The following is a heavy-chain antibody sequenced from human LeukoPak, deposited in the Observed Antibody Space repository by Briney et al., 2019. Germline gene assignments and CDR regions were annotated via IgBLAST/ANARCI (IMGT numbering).Heavy chain of an antibody. J-gene: IGHJ4*02. CDR3: ARVRVGGSGGDLDY. CDR2: ISSSSSYT. V-gene: IGHV3-11*05. CDR1: GFTFSDYY. D-gene: IGHD1-26*01. Sequence: PGGSLRLSCAASGFTFSDYYMSWIRQAPGKGLEWVSYISSSSSYTNYADSVKGRFTISRDNAKNSLYLQLNSLRAEDTAVYYCARVRVGGSGGDLDYWGQGTLVAVSS.